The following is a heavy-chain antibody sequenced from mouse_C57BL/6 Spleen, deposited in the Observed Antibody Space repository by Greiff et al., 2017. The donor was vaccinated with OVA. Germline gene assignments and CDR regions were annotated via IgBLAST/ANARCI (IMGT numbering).Heavy chain of an antibody. V-gene: IGHV3-6*01. Sequence: ESGPGLVKPSQSLSLTCSVTGYSITSGYYWNWIRQFPGNKLEWMGYISYDGSNNYNPSLKNRISITRDTSKNQFFLKLNSVTTEDTATYYCDYGSSYDWYFDVWGTGTTVTVSS. D-gene: IGHD1-1*01. J-gene: IGHJ1*03. CDR3: DYGSSYDWYFDV. CDR1: GYSITSGYY. CDR2: ISYDGSN.